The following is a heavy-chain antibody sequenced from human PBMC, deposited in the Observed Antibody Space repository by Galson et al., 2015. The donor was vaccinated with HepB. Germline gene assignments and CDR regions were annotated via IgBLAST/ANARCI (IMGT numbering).Heavy chain of an antibody. CDR1: GYTFTSYA. Sequence: SVKVSCKASGYTFTSYAMHWVRQAPGQRLEWMGWINAGNGNTKYSQKFQGRITITRDTSASTAYMELSSLRSEDTAVYYCARDSGTVAGRSLGYWGQGTLVTVSS. CDR2: INAGNGNT. J-gene: IGHJ4*02. CDR3: ARDSGTVAGRSLGY. V-gene: IGHV1-3*01. D-gene: IGHD6-19*01.